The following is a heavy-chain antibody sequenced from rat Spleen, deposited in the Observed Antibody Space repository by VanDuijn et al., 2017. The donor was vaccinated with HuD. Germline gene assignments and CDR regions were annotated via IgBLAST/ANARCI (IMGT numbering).Heavy chain of an antibody. CDR1: DHSITNGYR. V-gene: IGHV3-3*01. Sequence: EVQLQESGPGLVKPSQSLSLTCSVTDHSITNGYRWNWIRKFPGNKLEWMGYINSAGNTLYNPSLKSRISITRETSKNQFFLQVNSVTTEDTATYYCARSDGTHYYLPFIYWGQGTQVTVSS. CDR3: ARSDGTHYYLPFIY. CDR2: INSAGNT. J-gene: IGHJ3*01. D-gene: IGHD1-12*02.